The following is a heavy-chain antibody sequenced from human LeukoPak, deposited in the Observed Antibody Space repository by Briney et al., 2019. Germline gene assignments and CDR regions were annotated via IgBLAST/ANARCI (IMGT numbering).Heavy chain of an antibody. CDR1: GFTFSSYV. CDR3: AKNIVSLVFGYFDY. J-gene: IGHJ4*02. Sequence: GGSLRLSCAASGFTFSSYVMHWVRQAPGKGLEWVAIISYDGSNEYYADSVKGRFTISRDNSKNTLYLQMNSLRAEDTAVYYCAKNIVSLVFGYFDYWGQGTLVTVSS. CDR2: ISYDGSNE. D-gene: IGHD5/OR15-5a*01. V-gene: IGHV3-30*04.